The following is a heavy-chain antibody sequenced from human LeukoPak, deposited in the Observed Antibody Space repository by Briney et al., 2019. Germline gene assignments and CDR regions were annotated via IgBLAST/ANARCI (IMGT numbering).Heavy chain of an antibody. J-gene: IGHJ5*02. D-gene: IGHD2/OR15-2a*01. CDR2: INHSGST. CDR3: ASFPDENWFDP. V-gene: IGHV4-34*01. Sequence: SETLSLTCSVSGGSISTYYWSWIRQPPGKGLGWIGEINHSGSTNHNPSLKSRVSISVDTSKNQFSLKLSSVTAADTAVYYCASFPDENWFDPWGQGTLVTVSS. CDR1: GGSISTYY.